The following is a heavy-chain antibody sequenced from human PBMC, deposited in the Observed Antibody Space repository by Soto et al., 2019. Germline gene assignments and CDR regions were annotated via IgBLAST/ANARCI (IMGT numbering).Heavy chain of an antibody. Sequence: XGSLRLSCAASGFTFSSYSMNWVRQAPGKGLEWVSSISSSSSYIYYADSVKGRFTISRDNAKSPLYLQMNSLRAEDTAVYYCARERITMVRGTSGGNGMDVWGQGTTVTVSS. CDR1: GFTFSSYS. CDR2: ISSSSSYI. D-gene: IGHD3-10*01. CDR3: ARERITMVRGTSGGNGMDV. V-gene: IGHV3-21*01. J-gene: IGHJ6*02.